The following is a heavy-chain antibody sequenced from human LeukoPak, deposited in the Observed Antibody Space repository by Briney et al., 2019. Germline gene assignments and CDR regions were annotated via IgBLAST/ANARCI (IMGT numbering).Heavy chain of an antibody. CDR2: ISSSSSYI. J-gene: IGHJ4*02. CDR1: GFTFSSYS. CDR3: ARDSEDYDILTGYRAYYFDY. Sequence: GGSLRLSCAASGFTFSSYSMNWVRQAPGKGLEWVSSISSSSSYIYYADSVKGRFTISRDNAKNSLYLQMNSLRAEGTAVYYCARDSEDYDILTGYRAYYFDYWGQGTLVTVSS. D-gene: IGHD3-9*01. V-gene: IGHV3-21*01.